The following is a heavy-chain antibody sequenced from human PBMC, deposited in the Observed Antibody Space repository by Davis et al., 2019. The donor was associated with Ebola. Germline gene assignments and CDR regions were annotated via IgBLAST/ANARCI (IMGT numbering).Heavy chain of an antibody. CDR1: GFTFSSYW. Sequence: GESLKISCAASGFTFSSYWMSWVRQAPGKGLDWVANIKQDGSEKHYVDSVKGRFTISRDNAKNSLYLQMNSLRAEDTAVYYCAKEKWELLTEGFDYWGQGTLVTVSS. J-gene: IGHJ4*02. D-gene: IGHD1-26*01. V-gene: IGHV3-7*01. CDR3: AKEKWELLTEGFDY. CDR2: IKQDGSEK.